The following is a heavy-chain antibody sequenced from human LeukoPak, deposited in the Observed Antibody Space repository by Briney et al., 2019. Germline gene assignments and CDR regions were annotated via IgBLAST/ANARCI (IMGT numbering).Heavy chain of an antibody. CDR1: GFTFSSYS. CDR3: AGTTLRYFDWFPFDY. V-gene: IGHV3-21*05. Sequence: GGSLRLSCAASGFTFSSYSMNWVRQAPGKGLEWVSYISSSSSYIYYADSVKGRFTISRDNAKNSLYLQMNSLRAEDTAVYYCAGTTLRYFDWFPFDYWGQGTLVTVSS. D-gene: IGHD3-9*01. J-gene: IGHJ4*02. CDR2: ISSSSSYI.